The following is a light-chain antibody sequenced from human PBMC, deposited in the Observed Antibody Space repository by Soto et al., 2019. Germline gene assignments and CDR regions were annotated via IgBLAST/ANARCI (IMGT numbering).Light chain of an antibody. CDR3: QQYGTSPPDT. V-gene: IGKV3-20*01. CDR1: QSISSAS. CDR2: GTS. Sequence: EIVLTQSPGALSLSPGERATLSCRVSQSISSASLGWYQQKPGQAPRLLIYGTSNRASGIPDRFSGSGSGTDFTLTISRLEPEDFAVYYCQQYGTSPPDTCGQGTKLEIK. J-gene: IGKJ2*01.